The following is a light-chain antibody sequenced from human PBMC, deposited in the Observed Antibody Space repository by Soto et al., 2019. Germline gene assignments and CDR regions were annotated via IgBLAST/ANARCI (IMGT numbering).Light chain of an antibody. CDR3: QVWDSSSDHVV. CDR2: YDS. V-gene: IGLV3-21*04. CDR1: NIGSKS. Sequence: SYELTQPPSVSVAPGKTARITCGGNNIGSKSVHWYQQKPGQAPVLVIYYDSDRPSGIPERFSGSNSGNTATLTISRVEAGDXAXXXCQVWDSSSDHVVFGGGTKVTVL. J-gene: IGLJ2*01.